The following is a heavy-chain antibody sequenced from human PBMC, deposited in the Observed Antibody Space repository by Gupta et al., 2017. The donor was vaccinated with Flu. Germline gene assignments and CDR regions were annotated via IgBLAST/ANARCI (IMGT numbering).Heavy chain of an antibody. CDR1: GFTFSYYG. Sequence: QVQLMESGGGVVQPGRSLRLSCAPSGFTFSYYGMHWVRQAPGKGLEWVAVISYDGSNKYYVDSVKGRFTISRDNAKNTLYLQMNILRAEDTAVYYCAKSSTGLGMYDYLDSWGPGTLVIVSS. V-gene: IGHV3-30*18. CDR3: AKSSTGLGMYDYLDS. D-gene: IGHD2-8*02. CDR2: ISYDGSNK. J-gene: IGHJ4*02.